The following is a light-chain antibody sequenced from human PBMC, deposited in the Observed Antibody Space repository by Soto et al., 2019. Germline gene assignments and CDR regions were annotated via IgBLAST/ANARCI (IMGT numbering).Light chain of an antibody. J-gene: IGLJ1*01. Sequence: SVLGQPASVSGSPGQTITISCTGTSTDVGGYNTVSWYQHHPGKAPKLIIYEVTHRPSGVSDRFSASKSGNTASLTISGLQAEDEADYYCNSFRVSHLYVFGTGTRSPS. CDR2: EVT. CDR3: NSFRVSHLYV. CDR1: STDVGGYNT. V-gene: IGLV2-14*01.